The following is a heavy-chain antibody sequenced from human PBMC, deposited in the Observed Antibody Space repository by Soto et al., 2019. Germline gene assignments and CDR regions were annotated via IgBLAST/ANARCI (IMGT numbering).Heavy chain of an antibody. V-gene: IGHV5-10-1*01. CDR2: IDPSDSYT. J-gene: IGHJ6*02. Sequence: GESLKISCKGAGYSFTSYWISWVRQMPGKGLEWMGRIDPSDSYTNYSPSFQGHVTISADKSISTAYLQWSSLKASDTAMYYCARIRITIFGVVSTGMDVWGQGTTVTVSS. D-gene: IGHD3-3*01. CDR1: GYSFTSYW. CDR3: ARIRITIFGVVSTGMDV.